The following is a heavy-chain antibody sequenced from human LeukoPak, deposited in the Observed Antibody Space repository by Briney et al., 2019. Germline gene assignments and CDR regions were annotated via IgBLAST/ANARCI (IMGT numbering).Heavy chain of an antibody. D-gene: IGHD2-15*01. J-gene: IGHJ3*02. V-gene: IGHV5-51*01. CDR3: ATYSGGYCSGGSCYLGDAFDI. CDR1: GYSFTSYW. CDR2: IYPGDSDT. Sequence: PGESLKISCKGSGYSFTSYWIGWVRQMPGKGLEWMGIIYPGDSDTRYSPSFQGQVTISADKSISTAYLQWSSLKASDTAMYYCATYSGGYCSGGSCYLGDAFDIWGQRDNGHRLF.